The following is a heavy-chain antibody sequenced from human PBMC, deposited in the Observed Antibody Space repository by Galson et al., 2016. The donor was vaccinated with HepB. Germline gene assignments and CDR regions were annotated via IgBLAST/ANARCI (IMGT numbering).Heavy chain of an antibody. J-gene: IGHJ2*01. CDR2: IYYSGNT. CDR1: GGSISSGGYY. Sequence: TLSLTCTVSGGSISSGGYYWTWIRQHPGKGLDWIGYIYYSGNTYYNPSLKSRVTISVDTSKNQFSLKLSSLTAADTAVYYCAREPYDSSGYFWYFDLWGRGTLVTVSS. D-gene: IGHD3-22*01. CDR3: AREPYDSSGYFWYFDL. V-gene: IGHV4-31*03.